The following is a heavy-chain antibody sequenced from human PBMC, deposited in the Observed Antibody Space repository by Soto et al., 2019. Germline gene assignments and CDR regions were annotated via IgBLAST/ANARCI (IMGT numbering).Heavy chain of an antibody. CDR2: ISYDGSNK. CDR3: AKLPGGRYYDSSGYFRTERNDY. CDR1: GFTFSSYG. Sequence: GGSLRLSCAASGFTFSSYGMHWVRQAPGKGLEWVAVISYDGSNKYYADSVKGRFTISRDNSKNTLYLQMNSLRAEDTAVYYCAKLPGGRYYDSSGYFRTERNDYWGQGTLVTVSS. D-gene: IGHD3-22*01. V-gene: IGHV3-30*18. J-gene: IGHJ4*02.